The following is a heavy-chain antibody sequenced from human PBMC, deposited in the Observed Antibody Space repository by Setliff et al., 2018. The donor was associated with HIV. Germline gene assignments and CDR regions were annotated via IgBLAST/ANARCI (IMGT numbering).Heavy chain of an antibody. D-gene: IGHD6-13*01. CDR2: CSSTSTI. Sequence: GGSLRLSCAASGFTFANFAMGWVRQAPGKGLEWVSGCSSTSTIYYADSVKGRFTISRDNAKNSLYLQMNSLRAEDTAVYYCATVWTAGSLFYWGQGTLVTVSS. CDR3: ATVWTAGSLFY. CDR1: GFTFANFA. J-gene: IGHJ4*02. V-gene: IGHV3-48*01.